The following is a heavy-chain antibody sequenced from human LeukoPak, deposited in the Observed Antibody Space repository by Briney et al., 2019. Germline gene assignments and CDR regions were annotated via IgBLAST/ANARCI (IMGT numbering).Heavy chain of an antibody. J-gene: IGHJ6*03. Sequence: SETLSLTCTVSGGSISSCSYYWGWIRQPPGKGLVWLVSIYYSGRTYYNPSLKSRVTISVATSKTQFSPKLSSVTAAYTAVYYCASLPGHYDFWSGYYYYYMDVWGKGTTVTVSS. CDR2: IYYSGRT. V-gene: IGHV4-39*01. CDR1: GGSISSCSYY. D-gene: IGHD3-3*01. CDR3: ASLPGHYDFWSGYYYYYMDV.